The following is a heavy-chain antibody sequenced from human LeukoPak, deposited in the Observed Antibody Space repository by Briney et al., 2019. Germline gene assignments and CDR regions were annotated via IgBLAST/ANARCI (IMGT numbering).Heavy chain of an antibody. Sequence: PSETLSLTCAVYGGSFSGYYWSWIRQPPGKGLEWVGEINQSGSTNYNPSLKSRVTISVDTSKNQFSLKLSSVTAADTAVYYCARQKVSGSYYSWAYYFDYWGQGTLVTVSS. D-gene: IGHD1-26*01. V-gene: IGHV4-34*01. CDR3: ARQKVSGSYYSWAYYFDY. CDR2: INQSGST. J-gene: IGHJ4*02. CDR1: GGSFSGYY.